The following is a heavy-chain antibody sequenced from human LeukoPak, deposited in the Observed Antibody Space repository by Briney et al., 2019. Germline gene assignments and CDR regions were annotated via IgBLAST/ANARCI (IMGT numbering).Heavy chain of an antibody. CDR1: GFTFSSYS. J-gene: IGHJ4*02. Sequence: GGSLRLSCAASGFTFSSYSMNWVRQAPGKGLEWVSYISSSSSTIYYADSVKGRFTISRDNAKNSLYLQMNSLRAEDTAVYYCAREEAGWYEPFDYWGQGTLVTVPS. V-gene: IGHV3-48*04. CDR2: ISSSSSTI. CDR3: AREEAGWYEPFDY. D-gene: IGHD6-19*01.